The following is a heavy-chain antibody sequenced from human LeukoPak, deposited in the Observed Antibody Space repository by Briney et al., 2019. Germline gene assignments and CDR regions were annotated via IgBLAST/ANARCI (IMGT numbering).Heavy chain of an antibody. CDR2: ICYSGST. CDR1: GVSISSGNYW. D-gene: IGHD2-2*01. CDR3: AISDAYCSPTTCDNPFDY. J-gene: IGHJ4*02. Sequence: SETLSLTCTVSGVSISSGNYWWSWIRQHPGKGLVWIGYICYSGSTLYNPSLQSRASLSVVTSKNQFSLRLNSATAADTALYYCAISDAYCSPTTCDNPFDYWGQGTLVTVSS. V-gene: IGHV4-31*03.